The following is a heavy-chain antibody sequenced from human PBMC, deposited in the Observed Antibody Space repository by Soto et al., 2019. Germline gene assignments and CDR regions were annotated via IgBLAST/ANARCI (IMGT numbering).Heavy chain of an antibody. J-gene: IGHJ6*02. CDR1: GYTFTGYY. CDR3: ARELGRASWSQKYYYYGMDV. CDR2: INPNSGGT. D-gene: IGHD6-13*01. V-gene: IGHV1-2*04. Sequence: GASVKVSCKASGYTFTGYYMHWVRQAPGEGLEWMGWINPNSGGTNYAQKFQGWVTMTRDTSISTAYMELSRLRSDDTAVYYCARELGRASWSQKYYYYGMDVWGQGTTVTVSS.